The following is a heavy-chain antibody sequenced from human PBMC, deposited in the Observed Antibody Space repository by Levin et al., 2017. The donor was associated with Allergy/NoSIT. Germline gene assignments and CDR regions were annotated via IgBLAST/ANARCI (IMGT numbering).Heavy chain of an antibody. CDR2: VNYRGVT. Sequence: VSGGSVSSGTYYWSWIRRPPGKGLEWIGYVNYRGVTKYNPSLKSRVTISLDTSKNEFSLKVTSVTAADTAVYYCARNRIIVSGGNDYYYGMDVWGQGTTVTVSS. D-gene: IGHD5/OR15-5a*01. J-gene: IGHJ6*02. CDR1: GGSVSSGTYY. V-gene: IGHV4-61*01. CDR3: ARNRIIVSGGNDYYYGMDV.